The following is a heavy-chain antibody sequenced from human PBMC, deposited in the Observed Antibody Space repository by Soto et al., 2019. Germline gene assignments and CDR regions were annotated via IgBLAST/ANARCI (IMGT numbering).Heavy chain of an antibody. D-gene: IGHD2-8*01. CDR2: ISYDGSNK. V-gene: IGHV3-30-3*01. Sequence: GGSLRLSCAASGFTFSSYAMHWVRQAPGKGLEWVAVISYDGSNKYYADSVKGRFTISRDNSKNTLYLQMNSLRAEYTAVYYCARSPQYCTNGVCYLALSYYYGMDVWGQGTTVTVSS. CDR1: GFTFSSYA. J-gene: IGHJ6*02. CDR3: ARSPQYCTNGVCYLALSYYYGMDV.